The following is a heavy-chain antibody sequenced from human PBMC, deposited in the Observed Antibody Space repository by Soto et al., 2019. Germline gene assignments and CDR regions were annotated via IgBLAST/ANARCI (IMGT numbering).Heavy chain of an antibody. Sequence: QVQLQESGPGLVKPSQTLSLTCTVSGGSISSGGYYWSWLRQHPGKGLEWIGYIYYSGSTYYNPSLKSRVTISVDTSKNQFSLKLSSVTAADTAVYYCARDVRYFDWFPHLGYGMDVWGQGTTVTVSS. CDR1: GGSISSGGYY. CDR2: IYYSGST. D-gene: IGHD3-9*01. J-gene: IGHJ6*02. CDR3: ARDVRYFDWFPHLGYGMDV. V-gene: IGHV4-31*03.